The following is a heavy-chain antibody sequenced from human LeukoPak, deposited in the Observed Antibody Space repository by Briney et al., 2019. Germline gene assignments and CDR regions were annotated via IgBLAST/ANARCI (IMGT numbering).Heavy chain of an antibody. CDR2: INHSGST. J-gene: IGHJ2*01. Sequence: SETLSLTCAVYGGSFSGYYWSWIRQPPGKGLEWIGEINHSGSTNYNPSLKSRVTISVDTSKNQFSLKLSSVTAADTAVYYCARAVPPHWYFDLWAVAPWSPSPQ. CDR1: GGSFSGYY. CDR3: ARAVPPHWYFDL. V-gene: IGHV4-34*01.